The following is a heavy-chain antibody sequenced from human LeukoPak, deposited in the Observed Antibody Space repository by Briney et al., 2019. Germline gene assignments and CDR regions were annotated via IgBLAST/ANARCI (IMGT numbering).Heavy chain of an antibody. CDR2: IKEDGTEK. D-gene: IGHD2-15*01. J-gene: IGHJ4*02. CDR1: GFTFSSYW. CDR3: ARDTQGYFDY. V-gene: IGHV3-7*01. Sequence: PGGSLRLSCAASGFTFSSYWMSWVRQAPGKGLECVANIKEDGTEKSYVDSVKGRFTISRDNAKNSLYLQMHSLRAEDTAVYYCARDTQGYFDYWGQGTLVTVSS.